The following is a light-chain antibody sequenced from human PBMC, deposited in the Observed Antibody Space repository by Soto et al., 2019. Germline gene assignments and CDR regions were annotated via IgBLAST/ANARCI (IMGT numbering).Light chain of an antibody. CDR1: QSVLYSSDNQNY. V-gene: IGKV4-1*01. CDR2: WAS. Sequence: DIVMTQSPDSLAVSLGERATINCKSSQSVLYSSDNQNYLAWYQRKSGQPPKLLIYWASTRESGVPDRFSASGSGTDFTLTISSLQAEDVAVYYCQQYLSIPYTFGQGTSLEVK. J-gene: IGKJ2*01. CDR3: QQYLSIPYT.